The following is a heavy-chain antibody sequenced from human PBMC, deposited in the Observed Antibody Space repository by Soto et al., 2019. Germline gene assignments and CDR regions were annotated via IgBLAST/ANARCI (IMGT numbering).Heavy chain of an antibody. CDR2: IWYDGSNK. Sequence: GGSLRLSCAASGFTFSSYGMHWVSQAPGKGLEWVAVIWYDGSNKYYADSVKGRFTISRDNSKNTLYLQMNSLRAEDTAVYYCARGHDYGDYDYWGQGTLVTVSS. D-gene: IGHD4-17*01. CDR1: GFTFSSYG. V-gene: IGHV3-33*01. J-gene: IGHJ4*02. CDR3: ARGHDYGDYDY.